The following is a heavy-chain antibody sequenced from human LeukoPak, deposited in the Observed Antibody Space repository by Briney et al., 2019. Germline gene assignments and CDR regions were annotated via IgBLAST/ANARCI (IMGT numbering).Heavy chain of an antibody. V-gene: IGHV1-46*01. D-gene: IGHD2-15*01. Sequence: ASVKVSCKASGYTFTSYYMHWVRQAPGQGLEWMGIINPSGGSTSYAQKFQGRVTMTRDTSTSTVYMELSSLRSDDTAVYYCARGPVGYCSGGSCYGRTYYYYMDVWGKGTTVTVSS. CDR3: ARGPVGYCSGGSCYGRTYYYYMDV. CDR1: GYTFTSYY. CDR2: INPSGGST. J-gene: IGHJ6*03.